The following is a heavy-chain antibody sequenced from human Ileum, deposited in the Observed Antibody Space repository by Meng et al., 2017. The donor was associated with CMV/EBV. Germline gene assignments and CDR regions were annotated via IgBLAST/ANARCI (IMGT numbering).Heavy chain of an antibody. D-gene: IGHD3-3*01. CDR1: GFTFSAYN. J-gene: IGHJ3*02. CDR2: TSYDGNKD. Sequence: GGSLRLSCAVSGFTFSAYNMNWVRQAPGKGLEWVAVTSYDGNKDWYADSVKGRFTISRDNSKDTLYLQMNSLTREDTGVYYCARESTIFGVVTLTIPIDAFDIWGEGTMVTVSS. CDR3: ARESTIFGVVTLTIPIDAFDI. V-gene: IGHV3-30*04.